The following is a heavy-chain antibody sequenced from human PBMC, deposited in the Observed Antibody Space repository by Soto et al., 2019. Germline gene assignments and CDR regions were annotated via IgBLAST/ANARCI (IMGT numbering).Heavy chain of an antibody. D-gene: IGHD4-17*01. Sequence: ETLSLTCTVSGGSISSYYWSWIRQPPGKGLEWIGYIYYSGSTNYNPSLKSRVTISVDTSKNQFSLKLSSVTAADTAVYYCARAVTTYWFDPWGQGTLVTVSS. V-gene: IGHV4-59*01. CDR2: IYYSGST. J-gene: IGHJ5*02. CDR1: GGSISSYY. CDR3: ARAVTTYWFDP.